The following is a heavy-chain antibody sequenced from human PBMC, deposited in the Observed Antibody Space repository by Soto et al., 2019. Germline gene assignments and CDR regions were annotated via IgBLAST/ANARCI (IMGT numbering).Heavy chain of an antibody. Sequence: EVQLLESGGGLVQPGGSLRLSCAASGFTFSSYAMSWVRQAPGKGLEWVSAISGSGGSTYYADSVKGRFTISRVNSKNTLYLQMNSLRAEDTAVYYCAKLYGDHGYFDLWGRGTLVTVSS. CDR2: ISGSGGST. D-gene: IGHD4-17*01. V-gene: IGHV3-23*01. CDR1: GFTFSSYA. CDR3: AKLYGDHGYFDL. J-gene: IGHJ2*01.